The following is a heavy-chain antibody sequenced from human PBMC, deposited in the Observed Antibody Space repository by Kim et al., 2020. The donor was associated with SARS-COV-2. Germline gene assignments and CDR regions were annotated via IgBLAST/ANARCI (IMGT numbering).Heavy chain of an antibody. CDR3: ARGGKIRGYSGYDIGVEYYHYYGMDV. D-gene: IGHD5-12*01. J-gene: IGHJ6*02. CDR2: IYTDGST. Sequence: GGSLRLSCAASGFTVSSNYMSWVRQAPGKGLEWVSFIYTDGSTLYAESVKGRFSISRHSSKNTLYLQVNSLRTEDTAVYYCARGGKIRGYSGYDIGVEYYHYYGMDVWGQGTTVTVSS. CDR1: GFTVSSNY. V-gene: IGHV3-53*04.